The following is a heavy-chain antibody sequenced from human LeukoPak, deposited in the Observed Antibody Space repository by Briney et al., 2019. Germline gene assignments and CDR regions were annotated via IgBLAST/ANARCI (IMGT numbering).Heavy chain of an antibody. Sequence: PGGSLRLSCAASGFTFSSYSMAWVRQAPGKGLEWVPGINRPPDSTFAADSVKGRFTISRDNSKNTLYLQMNSLRVEDTALYYCAKVHGVPYWGQGTLVTVSS. CDR1: GFTFSSYS. CDR3: AKVHGVPY. D-gene: IGHD1-1*01. J-gene: IGHJ4*02. CDR2: INRPPDST. V-gene: IGHV3-23*01.